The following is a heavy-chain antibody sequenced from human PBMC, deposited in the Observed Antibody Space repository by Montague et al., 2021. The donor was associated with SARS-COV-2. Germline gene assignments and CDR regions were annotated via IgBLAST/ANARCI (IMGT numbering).Heavy chain of an antibody. J-gene: IGHJ5*02. CDR2: IHYSGIT. D-gene: IGHD2-2*01. V-gene: IGHV4-39*01. Sequence: SETLSPTCTVSGDSISSGYFYWGWLRQPPGKGLVWVGTIHYSGITYYNPSLHSQVTISVDTSRNQFSLKLSSVTAADTAIYYCARHLASSGPAAVSDHWGQGTLVTVSS. CDR1: GDSISSGYFY. CDR3: ARHLASSGPAAVSDH.